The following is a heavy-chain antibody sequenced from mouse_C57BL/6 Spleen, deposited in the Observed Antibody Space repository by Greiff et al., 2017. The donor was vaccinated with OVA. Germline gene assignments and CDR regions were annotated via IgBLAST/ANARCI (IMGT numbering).Heavy chain of an antibody. V-gene: IGHV1-55*01. CDR1: GYTFTSYW. CDR3: ARWLSYYFDY. Sequence: QVQLKQPGAELVKPGASVKMSCKASGYTFTSYWITWVKQRPGQGLEWIGDIYPGSGSTNSHEKFKSKATLTVDTSSSTAYMQLSSLTSEDSAVYYCARWLSYYFDYWGQGTTLTVSS. CDR2: IYPGSGST. D-gene: IGHD2-3*01. J-gene: IGHJ2*01.